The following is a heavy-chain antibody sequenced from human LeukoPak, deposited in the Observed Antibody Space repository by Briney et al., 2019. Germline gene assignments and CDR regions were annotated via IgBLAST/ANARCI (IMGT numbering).Heavy chain of an antibody. CDR3: AREIQAPGKTLDY. CDR2: IREDGTEK. V-gene: IGHV3-7*01. Sequence: GGSLRLSCTASGFTFSGAWMTWVRQAPGKGLEWVANIREDGTEKNYVDSVKGRFTISRDNAKNTLYLQMNSLRAEDTAIYYCAREIQAPGKTLDYWGQGALVTVSS. J-gene: IGHJ4*02. CDR1: GFTFSGAW.